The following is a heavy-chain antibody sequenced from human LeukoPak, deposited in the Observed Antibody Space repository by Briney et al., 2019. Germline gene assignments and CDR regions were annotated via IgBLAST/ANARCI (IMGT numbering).Heavy chain of an antibody. J-gene: IGHJ4*02. D-gene: IGHD5-24*01. CDR2: INAGNGNT. Sequence: ASVKVSCKASGYSFSTYTMHWVRQAPEQRLEWMGWINAGNGNTKYSQNFQGRVTITRDTSANTAYMEMSSLRSEDTAVYYCAREIDRDDYNRFFDYWGQGTLVSVSS. CDR1: GYSFSTYT. V-gene: IGHV1-3*01. CDR3: AREIDRDDYNRFFDY.